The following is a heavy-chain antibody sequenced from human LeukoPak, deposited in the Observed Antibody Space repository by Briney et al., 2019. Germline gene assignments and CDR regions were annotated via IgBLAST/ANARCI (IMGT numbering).Heavy chain of an antibody. D-gene: IGHD6-19*01. CDR2: IYYSGST. J-gene: IGHJ4*02. V-gene: IGHV4-59*01. CDR1: GGSISSYY. CDR3: ARVGSSGWYFGGFEY. Sequence: SETLSLTCTVSGGSISSYYWSWIRQPPGKGLEWIGYIYYSGSTNYNPSLKSRVTISVDTSKNQFSLKLSSVTAADTAVYYCARVGSSGWYFGGFEYWGQGTPATVSS.